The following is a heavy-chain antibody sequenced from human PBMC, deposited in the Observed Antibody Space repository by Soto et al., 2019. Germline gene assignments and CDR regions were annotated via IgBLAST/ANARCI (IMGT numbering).Heavy chain of an antibody. CDR1: GYSFTSYW. J-gene: IGHJ6*02. CDR3: ASGSTKGVYPYYGMDV. D-gene: IGHD1-26*01. CDR2: IDPSDSYT. Sequence: LGESLKISCKGSGYSFTSYWISWVRQMPGKGLEWMGRIDPSDSYTNYSPSFQGHVTISADKSISTAYLQWSSLKASDTAMYYCASGSTKGVYPYYGMDVWGQGTTVTVSS. V-gene: IGHV5-10-1*01.